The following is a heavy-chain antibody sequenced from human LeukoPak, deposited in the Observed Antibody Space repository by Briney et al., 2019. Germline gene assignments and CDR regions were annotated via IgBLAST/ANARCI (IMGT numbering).Heavy chain of an antibody. CDR1: GGSLSGSISGTY. CDR3: ARGSQNYYNPFDN. J-gene: IGHJ4*02. CDR2: IHSSGST. V-gene: IGHV4-4*07. Sequence: SQTLSLTCTVSGGSLSGSISGTYWSWVRHPAGKGLEWIGRIHSSGSTKYNPSLKSRVTMSVDTSKNQLFLRLTSVTAADTALYYCARGSQNYYNPFDNWGQGTLVTVSS. D-gene: IGHD3-10*01.